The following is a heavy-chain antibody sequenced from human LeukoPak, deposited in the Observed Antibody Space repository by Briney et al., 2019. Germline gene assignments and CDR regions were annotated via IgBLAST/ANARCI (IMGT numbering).Heavy chain of an antibody. J-gene: IGHJ5*02. Sequence: GASVKVSCKASGGTSSSYAISWVRQAPGQGLEWMGGIIPIFGTANYAQKFQGRVTITADESTSTAYIELSSLRSEDTAVYYCARDLMVRGVMPYNWFDPWGQGTLVTVSS. CDR2: IIPIFGTA. CDR1: GGTSSSYA. D-gene: IGHD3-10*01. V-gene: IGHV1-69*13. CDR3: ARDLMVRGVMPYNWFDP.